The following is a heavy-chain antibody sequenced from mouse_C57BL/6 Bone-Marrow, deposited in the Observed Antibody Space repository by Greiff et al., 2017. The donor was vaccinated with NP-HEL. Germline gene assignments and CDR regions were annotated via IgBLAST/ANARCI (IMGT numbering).Heavy chain of an antibody. Sequence: QVQLKESGAELVRPGASVKLSCKASGFTFTDYYINWVKQRPGQGLEWIARIYPGSGNTYYNEKFKGKATLTAEKSSSTAYMQLSSLTSEDSAVYFCAREPDYGSSYYFDYWGQGTTLTVSS. CDR2: IYPGSGNT. V-gene: IGHV1-76*01. CDR3: AREPDYGSSYYFDY. D-gene: IGHD1-1*01. CDR1: GFTFTDYY. J-gene: IGHJ2*01.